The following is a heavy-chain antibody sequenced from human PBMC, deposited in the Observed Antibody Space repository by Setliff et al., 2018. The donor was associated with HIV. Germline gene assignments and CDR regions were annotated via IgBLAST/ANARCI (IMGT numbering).Heavy chain of an antibody. Sequence: PSETLSLTCTVSGGSISSSGYYWGWIRQPPGKGLEWIGEINHSGSTNYNPSLKSRVTISVDTSKNQFSLKLSSVTAADTAVYYCARDRRGYYYGSGSCYMDVWGTGTTVTVSS. CDR1: GGSISSSGYY. V-gene: IGHV4-39*07. CDR2: INHSGST. J-gene: IGHJ6*03. CDR3: ARDRRGYYYGSGSCYMDV. D-gene: IGHD3-10*01.